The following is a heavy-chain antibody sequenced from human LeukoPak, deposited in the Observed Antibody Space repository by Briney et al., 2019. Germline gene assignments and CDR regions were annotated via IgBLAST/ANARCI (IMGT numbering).Heavy chain of an antibody. Sequence: PSETLSLTCTVSGRSISSHYWSWLRQPPGKGLEWIGYVSDSGSTNYNPSLKSRVTVSVDTSKDQFTLKLTSVTAADTAVYYCARTGSSWPLYYYYYMDVWAKGPRSPSP. CDR1: GRSISSHY. D-gene: IGHD6-13*01. CDR3: ARTGSSWPLYYYYYMDV. CDR2: VSDSGST. V-gene: IGHV4-59*11. J-gene: IGHJ6*03.